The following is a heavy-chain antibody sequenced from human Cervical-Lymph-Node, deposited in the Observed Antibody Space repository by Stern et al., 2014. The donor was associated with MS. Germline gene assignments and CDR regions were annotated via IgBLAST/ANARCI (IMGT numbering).Heavy chain of an antibody. D-gene: IGHD4-17*01. Sequence: VQLVESGPGLVKPSPTLSLTCTVSGGSISSGGYSLSWIRQPPGKGLERVGYIYHTGSTYYNPSLKSRLDISVDTSKNQFSLKVRSVTAADTAVYYCARIGDDDGDFRLCYWGQGTLVTVSS. CDR3: ARIGDDDGDFRLCY. CDR2: IYHTGST. V-gene: IGHV4-31*03. CDR1: GGSISSGGYS. J-gene: IGHJ4*02.